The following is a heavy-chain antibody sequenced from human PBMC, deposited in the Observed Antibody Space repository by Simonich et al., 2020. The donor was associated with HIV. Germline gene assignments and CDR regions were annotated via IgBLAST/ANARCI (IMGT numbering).Heavy chain of an antibody. CDR2: ISSSGSTI. J-gene: IGHJ2*01. CDR1: GFTFSDYY. CDR3: ASIVPGTWYFDL. D-gene: IGHD6-19*01. Sequence: QVQLVESGGGSVKPGGSLRLSCAASGFTFSDYYMNWIRQAPGKGLEWISYISSSGSTIYYADSVKGRFTISRDNAKNSLFLQMNSLRAEDTAVYYCASIVPGTWYFDLWGRGTLVTVSS. V-gene: IGHV3-11*01.